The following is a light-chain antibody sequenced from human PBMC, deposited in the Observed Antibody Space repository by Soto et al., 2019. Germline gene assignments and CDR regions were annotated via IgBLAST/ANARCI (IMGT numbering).Light chain of an antibody. V-gene: IGKV2-24*01. CDR1: ESLVHSDGTTY. J-gene: IGKJ1*01. Sequence: IVMSQTPLSSPVTLGQPASISCRSSESLVHSDGTTYLSWFHLRPGQPPRPIIHKISDRFYGVPDRFSGSGAGTEFTLRISRVEAEDVGIYYCLQVTHFPWTFGQGTKVDIK. CDR3: LQVTHFPWT. CDR2: KIS.